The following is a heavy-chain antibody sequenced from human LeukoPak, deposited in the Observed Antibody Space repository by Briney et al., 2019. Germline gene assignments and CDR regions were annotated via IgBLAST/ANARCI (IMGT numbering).Heavy chain of an antibody. CDR2: IYYSGST. CDR3: ARDRLNGAFDI. CDR1: GGSISSGGYY. Sequence: PSETLSLTCTVSGGSISSGGYYWRWIRQHPGTGLEWNEYIYYSGSTYYNPSLKSRVTISVDTSKNQFSLKLSSVTAADTAMYYCARDRLNGAFDIWGQGTMVTVSS. V-gene: IGHV4-31*03. D-gene: IGHD2-8*01. J-gene: IGHJ3*02.